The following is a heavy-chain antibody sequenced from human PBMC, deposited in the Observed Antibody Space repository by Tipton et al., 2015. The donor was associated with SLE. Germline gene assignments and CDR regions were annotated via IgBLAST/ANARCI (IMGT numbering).Heavy chain of an antibody. V-gene: IGHV3-7*01. CDR2: IKEDGSEK. Sequence: SLRLSFAASAFTYNTLRMHCFRQASGKGPEWVANIKEDGSEKYYVASVKGRFTISRDNVKNSLYLEMNSLRAEETAVYYCAREGCSGGSCALDIWGQGTKVTVSS. CDR1: AFTYNTLR. J-gene: IGHJ3*02. CDR3: AREGCSGGSCALDI. D-gene: IGHD2-15*01.